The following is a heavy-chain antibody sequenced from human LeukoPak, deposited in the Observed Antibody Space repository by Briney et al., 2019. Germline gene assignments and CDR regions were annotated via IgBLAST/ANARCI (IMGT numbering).Heavy chain of an antibody. V-gene: IGHV1-8*01. CDR1: GYTFTSYD. CDR2: MNPNSGNT. CDR3: ARASGRGARVRGVIIKYYFDY. D-gene: IGHD3-10*01. J-gene: IGHJ4*02. Sequence: ASVKVSCKASGYTFTSYDINWVRQATGQGLEWMGWMNPNSGNTGYAQKFQGRVTMTRNTSISTAYMELSSLRSEDTAVYYCARASGRGARVRGVIIKYYFDYWGQGTLVTVYS.